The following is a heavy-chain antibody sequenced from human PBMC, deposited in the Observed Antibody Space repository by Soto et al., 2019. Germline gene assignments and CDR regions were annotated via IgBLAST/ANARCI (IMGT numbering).Heavy chain of an antibody. Sequence: SETLSLTCTVSGGSVSSSSYYWGWVRQPPGKGLEWIGSVYYSGSTYYNPSLESRVTISVDKSKNQFSLKLMSLSAADTAVYYCARLEGLATTSYYFDYWGQGALVTVSS. CDR3: ARLEGLATTSYYFDY. CDR2: VYYSGST. J-gene: IGHJ4*02. V-gene: IGHV4-39*01. D-gene: IGHD3-9*01. CDR1: GGSVSSSSYY.